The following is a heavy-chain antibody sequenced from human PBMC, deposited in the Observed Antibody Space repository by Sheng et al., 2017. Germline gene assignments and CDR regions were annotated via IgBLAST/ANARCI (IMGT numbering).Heavy chain of an antibody. Sequence: EEQLIETGGGLVQPGGSLRVSCVASGFDVSVSYMAWVRQAPGKGLEWLSVIYSGGQTYYAESVQGRFFISRDSSKNTLQLEMTSLRADDTAVYYCARDAQYDTFSGVILYAFDVWGQGTAVTVSS. J-gene: IGHJ6*02. CDR2: IYSGGQT. D-gene: IGHD3-16*01. CDR3: ARDAQYDTFSGVILYAFDV. CDR1: GFDVSVSY. V-gene: IGHV3-53*02.